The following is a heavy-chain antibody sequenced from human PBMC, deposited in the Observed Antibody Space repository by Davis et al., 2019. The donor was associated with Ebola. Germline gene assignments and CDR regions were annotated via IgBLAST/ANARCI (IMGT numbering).Heavy chain of an antibody. D-gene: IGHD6-19*01. Sequence: SETLSLTCTVSGGSISSYYWSWIRQPPGKGLEWIGSIYYSGSTNYNPSLKSRVTISVDTSKNQFSLKLSSVTAADTAVYYCASLPYSSGWSLDYWGQGTLVTVSS. J-gene: IGHJ4*02. V-gene: IGHV4-59*08. CDR2: IYYSGST. CDR1: GGSISSYY. CDR3: ASLPYSSGWSLDY.